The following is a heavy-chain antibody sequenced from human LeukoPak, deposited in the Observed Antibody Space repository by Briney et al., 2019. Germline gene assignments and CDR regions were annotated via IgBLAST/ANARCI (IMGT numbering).Heavy chain of an antibody. CDR3: ARDRGGIDFWSAYYHTFDY. CDR1: GFTVSSNY. Sequence: GGSLRLSCAASGFTVSSNYMSWVRQAPGKGLEWVANIKQDGSEKYYVDSVKGRFTISRDNAKNSLYLQMNSLRAEATAVYYCARDRGGIDFWSAYYHTFDYWGQGTLVTVSS. CDR2: IKQDGSEK. J-gene: IGHJ4*02. D-gene: IGHD3-3*01. V-gene: IGHV3-7*01.